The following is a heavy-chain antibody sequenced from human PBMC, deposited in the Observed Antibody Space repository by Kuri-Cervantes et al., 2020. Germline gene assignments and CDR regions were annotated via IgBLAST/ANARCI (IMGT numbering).Heavy chain of an antibody. J-gene: IGHJ3*02. CDR1: GFTFSSYA. CDR3: AREYYYDSSGPSTHDAFDI. D-gene: IGHD3-22*01. Sequence: GGSLRLSYAASGFTFSSYAMHWVRQAPGKGLEWVSGISASGASTYYADSLKGRFTISRDNAKNSLYLQMNRLRAEDTAVYYCAREYYYDSSGPSTHDAFDIWGQGTMVTVSS. V-gene: IGHV3-21*01. CDR2: ISASGAST.